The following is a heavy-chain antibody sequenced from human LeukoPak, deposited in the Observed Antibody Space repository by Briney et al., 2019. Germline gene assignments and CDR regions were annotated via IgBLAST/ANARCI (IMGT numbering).Heavy chain of an antibody. J-gene: IGHJ4*02. CDR2: IYYSGST. CDR1: GGSISSYY. V-gene: IGHV4-59*01. D-gene: IGHD4-17*01. Sequence: PSETLSLTCTVSGGSISSYYWTWIRQPPGKGLEWIGYIYYSGSTNYNPSLKSRVTISVDTSKNQFSLKLSSVTAADTAVYYCARDGPIRPFGYWGQGTLVTVSS. CDR3: ARDGPIRPFGY.